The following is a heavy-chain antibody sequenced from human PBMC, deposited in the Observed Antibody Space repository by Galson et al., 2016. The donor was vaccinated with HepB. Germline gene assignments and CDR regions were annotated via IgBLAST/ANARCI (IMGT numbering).Heavy chain of an antibody. J-gene: IGHJ6*02. CDR2: ISYDGRFK. V-gene: IGHV3-30*04. CDR1: GFTFSSFD. D-gene: IGHD3-10*01. CDR3: TRASYYGSGRHPPLGGMNV. Sequence: SLRLSCAASGFTFSSFDMHWVRQAPGKGLERMAVISYDGRFKNYTDSVKGRFTISRDDSKSIAYLQMNSLKSEDTAVYFCTRASYYGSGRHPPLGGMNVWGQGTTVTVSS.